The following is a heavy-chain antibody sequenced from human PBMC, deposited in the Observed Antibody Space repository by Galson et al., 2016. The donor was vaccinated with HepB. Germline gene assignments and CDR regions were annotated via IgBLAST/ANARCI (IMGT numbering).Heavy chain of an antibody. CDR2: ISYDGSNK. Sequence: SLRLSCAAAGFTSSSYAMHCVPQAPGTRLEWVEVISYDGSNKKYADTVKGRFPISRDKSKNTLSMQMNSRRGEDTAAYYCARDQEKNHFWSGYYSYYGVDVWGQGTLVTVSS. D-gene: IGHD3-3*02. V-gene: IGHV3-30*04. J-gene: IGHJ6*02. CDR1: GFTSSSYA. CDR3: ARDQEKNHFWSGYYSYYGVDV.